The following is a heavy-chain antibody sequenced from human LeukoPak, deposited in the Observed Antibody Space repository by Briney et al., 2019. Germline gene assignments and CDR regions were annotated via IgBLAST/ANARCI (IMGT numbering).Heavy chain of an antibody. V-gene: IGHV4-38-2*02. Sequence: SETLSLTCTVSGYSICSGYYWGWIRQPPGKGLEWIGSIYHSGSTYYNPSLKSRVTISVDTSKNQFSLKLSSVTAADTAVYYCARANRVSLYYFDYWGQGTLVTVSS. CDR3: ARANRVSLYYFDY. D-gene: IGHD5/OR15-5a*01. CDR1: GYSICSGYY. CDR2: IYHSGST. J-gene: IGHJ4*02.